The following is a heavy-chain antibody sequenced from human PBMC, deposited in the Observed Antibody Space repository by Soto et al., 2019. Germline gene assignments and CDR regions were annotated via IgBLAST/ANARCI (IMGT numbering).Heavy chain of an antibody. V-gene: IGHV3-30*18. CDR1: GFTFSSYG. D-gene: IGHD6-6*01. J-gene: IGHJ4*02. CDR2: ISYDGSNK. CDR3: AKGFDGSSFDY. Sequence: HPGGSLRLSCAASGFTFSSYGMHWVRQAPGKGLEWVAVISYDGSNKYYADSVKGRFTISRDNSKNTLYLQMNSLRAEDTAVYYCAKGFDGSSFDYWGQGTLVTVSS.